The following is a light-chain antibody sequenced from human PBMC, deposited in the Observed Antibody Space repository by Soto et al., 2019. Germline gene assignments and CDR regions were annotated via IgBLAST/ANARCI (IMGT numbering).Light chain of an antibody. V-gene: IGKV3-20*01. J-gene: IGKJ5*01. CDR1: QTVTRNY. Sequence: EIVLTQSPGTLSLSPGERATLSCRASQTVTRNYLAWYQQKPGQAPRLLIDDASSRATGIPDRFSGSGSGTDITLTISRLEPEDFAVYYCQQCAHAPITFGQGTRLEIK. CDR3: QQCAHAPIT. CDR2: DAS.